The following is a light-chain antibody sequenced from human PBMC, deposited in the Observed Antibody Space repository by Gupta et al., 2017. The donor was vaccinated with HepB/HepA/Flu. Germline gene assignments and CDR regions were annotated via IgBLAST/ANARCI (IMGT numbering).Light chain of an antibody. CDR2: DDS. CDR3: QVWGSSTDRVV. V-gene: IGLV3-21*03. CDR1: NIGNKN. J-gene: IGLJ2*01. Sequence: LTQPAPPTAAPGKTLGHTCGANNIGNKNVHWYLQKPGQGTVLVVYDDSDRPAGNPERFYGSNSGNTATLTISGVADGDEDDYFSQVWGSSTDRVVFGGGTKLTVL.